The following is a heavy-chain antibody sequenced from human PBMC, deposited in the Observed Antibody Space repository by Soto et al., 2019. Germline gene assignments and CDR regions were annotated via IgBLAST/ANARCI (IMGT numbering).Heavy chain of an antibody. CDR2: ISGSGGST. Sequence: VGSLRLSCSASGFTFSSYAMSWVRQAPGKGLEWVSAISGSGGSTYYADSVKGRFTISRDNSKNTLYLQMNSLRAEDTAVYYCAKDSLYGPSGYWGQGTLVTVSS. J-gene: IGHJ4*02. CDR1: GFTFSSYA. V-gene: IGHV3-23*01. CDR3: AKDSLYGPSGY. D-gene: IGHD4-17*01.